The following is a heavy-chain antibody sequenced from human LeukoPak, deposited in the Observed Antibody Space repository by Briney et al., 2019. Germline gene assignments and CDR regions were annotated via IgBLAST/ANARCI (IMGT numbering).Heavy chain of an antibody. CDR2: ISSSRSYI. V-gene: IGHV3-21*01. CDR1: GFTFSSYS. J-gene: IGHJ4*02. CDR3: AKELAYRALDY. Sequence: GGSLRLSCAASGFTFSSYSMNWVRQAPGKGLEWVSFISSSRSYIYYADSVKGRFTISRDNAKNSLYLQMNSLRAEDTAVYYCAKELAYRALDYWGQGTLVTVSS. D-gene: IGHD2-2*02.